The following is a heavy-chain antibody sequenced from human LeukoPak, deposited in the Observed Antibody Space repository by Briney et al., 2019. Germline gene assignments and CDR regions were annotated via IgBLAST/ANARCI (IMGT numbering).Heavy chain of an antibody. J-gene: IGHJ4*02. Sequence: KSSETLSLTCTVSGGSISSYYWSWIRQPPGKGLEWIGYLYYSGSTNYNPSLKGRVTISVDTSKNQFSLKLSSVTAADTAVYYCARDLHCGGDCHYSFDYWGQGTLVTVSS. CDR1: GGSISSYY. CDR2: LYYSGST. CDR3: ARDLHCGGDCHYSFDY. V-gene: IGHV4-59*01. D-gene: IGHD2-21*02.